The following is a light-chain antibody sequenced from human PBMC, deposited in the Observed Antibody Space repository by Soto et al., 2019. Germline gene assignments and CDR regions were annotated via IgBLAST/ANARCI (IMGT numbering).Light chain of an antibody. Sequence: EIALTQSPGTLSVSPGERATLSCRASQSVTSSYLAWYQQKPGQAPRLLIYGASSRATGIPDRFSGSGSGTDFTLTISRLEPEDFEVYYCQQYGSSPRTFGQGTKVDI. CDR2: GAS. CDR3: QQYGSSPRT. V-gene: IGKV3-20*01. J-gene: IGKJ1*01. CDR1: QSVTSSY.